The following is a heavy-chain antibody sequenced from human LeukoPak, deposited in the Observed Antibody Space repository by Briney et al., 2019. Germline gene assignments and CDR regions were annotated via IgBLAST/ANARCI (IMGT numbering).Heavy chain of an antibody. J-gene: IGHJ5*02. Sequence: SETLSLTCTVSGGSISSYYWSWIRQHPGKGLEWIGYIYYSGSTYYNPSLKSRVTISVDTSKNQFSLKLSSVTAADTAVYYCASGLGDFWSGYRENWFDPWGQGTLVTVPS. CDR1: GGSISSYY. CDR2: IYYSGST. V-gene: IGHV4-59*06. CDR3: ASGLGDFWSGYRENWFDP. D-gene: IGHD3-3*01.